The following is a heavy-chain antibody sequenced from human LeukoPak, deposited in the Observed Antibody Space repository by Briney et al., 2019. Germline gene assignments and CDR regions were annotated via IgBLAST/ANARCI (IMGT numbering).Heavy chain of an antibody. CDR1: GGSFSGYY. V-gene: IGHV4-34*01. Sequence: PSETLSLTRAVYGGSFSGYYWSWIRQPPGKGLEWIGEINHSGSTNYNPSLKSRVTISVDTSKNQFSLKLSSVTAADTAVYYCARGRITIFGVGNWFDPWGQGTLVTVSS. J-gene: IGHJ5*02. CDR2: INHSGST. CDR3: ARGRITIFGVGNWFDP. D-gene: IGHD3-3*01.